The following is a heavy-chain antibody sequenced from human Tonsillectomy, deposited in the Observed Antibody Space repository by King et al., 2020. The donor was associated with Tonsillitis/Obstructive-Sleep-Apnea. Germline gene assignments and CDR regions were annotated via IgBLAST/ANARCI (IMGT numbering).Heavy chain of an antibody. CDR1: GFTFSSYG. Sequence: VQLVESGGGVVQPGRSLRLSCAASGFTFSSYGMHWVRQAPGKGLEWVAVISYDGSNKYYADSVKGRFTISRDNSKNTLYLQMNSLRAEDTAVYYCAKDHASAADYYGMDVWGQGTTVTVSS. CDR2: ISYDGSNK. CDR3: AKDHASAADYYGMDV. V-gene: IGHV3-30*18. D-gene: IGHD6-13*01. J-gene: IGHJ6*02.